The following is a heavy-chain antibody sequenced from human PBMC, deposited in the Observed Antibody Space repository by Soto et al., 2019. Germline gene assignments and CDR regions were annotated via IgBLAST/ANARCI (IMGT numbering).Heavy chain of an antibody. CDR3: GNTCPCMGV. CDR2: IGGSDSTT. V-gene: IGHV3-23*01. J-gene: IGHJ6*02. D-gene: IGHD2-2*02. CDR1: GFTFNNFV. Sequence: EVQLLESGGDLVQPGGSLTLSCAASGFTFNNFVMSWVRQAPGEGLEWVSGIGGSDSTTYYAESVKGRFTISRDNSKNTVYLQMNSLRVEDTAVDWTGNTCPCMGVWGPGTTVTVSS.